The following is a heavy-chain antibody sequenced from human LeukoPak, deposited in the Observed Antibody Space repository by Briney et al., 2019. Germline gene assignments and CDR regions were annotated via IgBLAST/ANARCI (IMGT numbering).Heavy chain of an antibody. V-gene: IGHV3-21*01. CDR2: ISSSSRYV. CDR1: GFTFSSYA. CDR3: ARGDWSLDN. Sequence: GGSLRLSCAASGFTFSSYAMTWVRQAPGKGLEWVSSISSSSRYVYYADSVKGRFTISRDNAKNSLYLQMNSLRAEDMAVYYCARGDWSLDNWGQGTLVTVSS. D-gene: IGHD3/OR15-3a*01. J-gene: IGHJ4*02.